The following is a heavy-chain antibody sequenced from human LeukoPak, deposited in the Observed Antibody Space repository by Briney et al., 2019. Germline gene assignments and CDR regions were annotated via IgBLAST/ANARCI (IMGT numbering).Heavy chain of an antibody. V-gene: IGHV3-49*04. CDR1: GFTFGDYA. J-gene: IGHJ4*02. CDR2: IRSKAYGGTT. D-gene: IGHD6-6*01. Sequence: GGSLRLSCTASGFTFGDYAMSWVRQAPGKGLEWVGFIRSKAYGGTTEYAASVKGRFTISRDDSKSIAYLQMNSLKTEDTAVYYCTRVRPGSSSSGTGFDYWGQGTPVTVSS. CDR3: TRVRPGSSSSGTGFDY.